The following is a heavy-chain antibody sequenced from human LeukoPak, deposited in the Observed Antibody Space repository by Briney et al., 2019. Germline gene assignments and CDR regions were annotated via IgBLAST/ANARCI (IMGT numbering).Heavy chain of an antibody. D-gene: IGHD6-13*01. CDR2: IKQDGSEK. CDR1: GFTFSSYW. J-gene: IGHJ4*02. V-gene: IGHV3-7*03. CDR3: ARDYLSFNSWFSDY. Sequence: PGGSLRLSCAASGFTFSSYWMSWVRQAPGKGLEWVANIKQDGSEKYYVDSVKGRFTISRDNAKNSLYLQMNSLRAEDTAVYYCARDYLSFNSWFSDYWGQGTLVTVSS.